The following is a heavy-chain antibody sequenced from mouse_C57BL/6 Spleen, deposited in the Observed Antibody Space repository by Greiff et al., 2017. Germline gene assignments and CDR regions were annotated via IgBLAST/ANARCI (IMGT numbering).Heavy chain of an antibody. CDR3: ARTPMTTLVDAMDY. CDR2: IHPTSGST. V-gene: IGHV1-64*01. J-gene: IGHJ4*01. Sequence: QVQLQQPGAELVKPGASVKLSCKASGYTFTSYWMHWVKQRPGQGLEWIGMIHPTSGSTNYNEKFKSKAPLTVDKSSSTAYMQLSSRTSEDSAVYYCARTPMTTLVDAMDYWGQGTSVTVSS. D-gene: IGHD1-1*01. CDR1: GYTFTSYW.